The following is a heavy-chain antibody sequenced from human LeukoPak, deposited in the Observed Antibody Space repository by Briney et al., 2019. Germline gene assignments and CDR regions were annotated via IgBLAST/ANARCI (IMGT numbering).Heavy chain of an antibody. CDR2: IDYGGST. V-gene: IGHV4-59*01. J-gene: IGHJ4*02. CDR3: ARYRIGTRHFDY. Sequence: SETLSLTCTVSGGSISSYYWSWIWQPPGKGLEWIGYIDYGGSTNYNPSLRSRFTISVDTSQIQFSLKLTSVTAAHTAVYFCARYRIGTRHFDYWGQGTLVTVSS. CDR1: GGSISSYY. D-gene: IGHD1-7*01.